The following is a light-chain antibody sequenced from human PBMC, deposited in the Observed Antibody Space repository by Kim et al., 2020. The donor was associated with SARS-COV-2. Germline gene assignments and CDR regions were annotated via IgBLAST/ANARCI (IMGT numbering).Light chain of an antibody. CDR2: HDN. V-gene: IGLV3-1*01. J-gene: IGLJ2*01. CDR1: GLGEKY. CDR3: QAWDTNTVV. Sequence: SYELTQPPSVSVSPGHTANITCTGHGLGEKYVYWYRQKAGQSPVQIIYHDNKRPSGIPERLSGANSGNTATLTISGTQPLDEADYYCQAWDTNTVVFGGGTQLTVL.